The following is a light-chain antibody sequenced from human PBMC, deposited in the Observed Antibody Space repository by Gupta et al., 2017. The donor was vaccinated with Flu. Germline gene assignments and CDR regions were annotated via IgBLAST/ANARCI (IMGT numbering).Light chain of an antibody. CDR2: DVS. CDR1: SSVVGGYKY. Sequence: SSVVGGYKYVSWYQHHPGKAPQLILFDVSKRPSGISSRFSGSRSDDTASLTIPGLQAEDEADYYCSSYSSSTNLVVFGGGTKLTV. V-gene: IGLV2-14*03. CDR3: SSYSSSTNLVV. J-gene: IGLJ2*01.